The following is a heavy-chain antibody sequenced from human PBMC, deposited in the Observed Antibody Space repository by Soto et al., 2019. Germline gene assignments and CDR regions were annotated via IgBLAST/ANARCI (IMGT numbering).Heavy chain of an antibody. V-gene: IGHV1-69*01. Sequence: QMQLVQSRAEVKKPGSSVKVSCKASGGTFSSYAISWVRQAPGQGLEWMGGIIPIFGTANYAQKFQGRVTITADESTSTAYMELSSLRSEDTAVYYCARDKDDSSGYYPSYYYGMDVWGQGTTVTVSS. CDR3: ARDKDDSSGYYPSYYYGMDV. CDR2: IIPIFGTA. D-gene: IGHD3-22*01. J-gene: IGHJ6*02. CDR1: GGTFSSYA.